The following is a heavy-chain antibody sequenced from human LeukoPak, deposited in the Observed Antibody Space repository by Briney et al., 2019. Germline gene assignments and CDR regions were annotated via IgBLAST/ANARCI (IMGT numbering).Heavy chain of an antibody. D-gene: IGHD3-22*01. V-gene: IGHV3-23*01. J-gene: IGHJ4*02. CDR3: ARDYSYDTRGYWLY. CDR2: ISGNSGST. Sequence: GGSLRLSCAASGFIFSTYTMTWVRQAPGKGLEWVSAISGNSGSTYYADSVKGRFTIFRDNSRNTLYLQMNSLRADDTAVYYCARDYSYDTRGYWLYWGQGTLITVSS. CDR1: GFIFSTYT.